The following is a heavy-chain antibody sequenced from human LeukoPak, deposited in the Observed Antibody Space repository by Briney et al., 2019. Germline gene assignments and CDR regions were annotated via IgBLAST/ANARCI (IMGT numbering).Heavy chain of an antibody. V-gene: IGHV3-72*01. CDR1: GFTFSDHY. D-gene: IGHD1-1*01. Sequence: VQPGGSLRLSCAASGFTFSDHYMDWVRQAPGTGLEWVGRAKNKADSYTTQYAASVKGRFTISRDDSKNSLYLQMDSLRTEDTAVYYCVRDTTTGLDYWGQGTLVTVSS. CDR2: AKNKADSYTT. J-gene: IGHJ4*02. CDR3: VRDTTTGLDY.